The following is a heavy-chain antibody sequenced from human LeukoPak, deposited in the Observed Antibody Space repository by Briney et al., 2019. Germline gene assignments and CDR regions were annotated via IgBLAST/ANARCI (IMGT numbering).Heavy chain of an antibody. Sequence: PSETLSLTCTVSGGSISSGDYYWSWIRQPPGKGLEWIGYIYYSGSTYYNPSLKSRVTISVDTSKNQFSLKLSSVTAADTAVYYCARDRAGYYYDSSGYQKVSWFDPWGQGTLVTVSS. D-gene: IGHD3-22*01. CDR2: IYYSGST. CDR3: ARDRAGYYYDSSGYQKVSWFDP. J-gene: IGHJ5*02. CDR1: GGSISSGDYY. V-gene: IGHV4-30-4*01.